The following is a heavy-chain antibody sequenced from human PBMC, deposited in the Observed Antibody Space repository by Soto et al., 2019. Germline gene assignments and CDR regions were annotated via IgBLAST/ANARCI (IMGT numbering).Heavy chain of an antibody. D-gene: IGHD6-6*01. V-gene: IGHV4-34*01. J-gene: IGHJ6*02. CDR1: GGSFIGYY. CDR2: INHSGST. CDR3: ARIAARPIYYYYYYGMDV. Sequence: SETLSLTCAVYGGSFIGYYWSWIRQPPGKGLEWIGEINHSGSTNYNPSLKSRVTISVDTSKNQFSLKLSSVTAADTAVYYCARIAARPIYYYYYYGMDVWGQGTTVTVSS.